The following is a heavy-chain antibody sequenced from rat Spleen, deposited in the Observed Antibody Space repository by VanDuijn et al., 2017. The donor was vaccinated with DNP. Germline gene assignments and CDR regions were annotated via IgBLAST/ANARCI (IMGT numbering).Heavy chain of an antibody. CDR3: ATDSSYIYNY. Sequence: EAQLVQSGGGLVQPGRSLKLSCAASGFSFSHYYMAWVRQAPTKGLEWVASISTSGGSTYYRDSVKGRFTISRDNAKSTLYLQMDSLRSEDTATYYCATDSSYIYNYWGQGVMVTVSS. J-gene: IGHJ2*01. CDR2: ISTSGGST. V-gene: IGHV5-27*01. CDR1: GFSFSHYY. D-gene: IGHD1-2*01.